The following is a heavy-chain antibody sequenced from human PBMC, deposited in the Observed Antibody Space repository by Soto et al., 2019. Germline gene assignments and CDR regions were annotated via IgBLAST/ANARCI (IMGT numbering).Heavy chain of an antibody. D-gene: IGHD3-10*01. V-gene: IGHV3-21*01. CDR3: ARDLMVRGVIGH. CDR1: GFTFGSYS. Sequence: GGSLRLSCAASGFTFGSYSMTWVRQAPGKGLEWVSSISSSSSYIYYADSVKGRFTISRDNAKNSLYLQMNSLRAEDTAVYYCARDLMVRGVIGHWGQGTLVTVSS. J-gene: IGHJ4*02. CDR2: ISSSSSYI.